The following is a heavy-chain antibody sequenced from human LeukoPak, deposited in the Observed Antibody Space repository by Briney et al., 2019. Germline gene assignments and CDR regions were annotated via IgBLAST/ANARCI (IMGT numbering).Heavy chain of an antibody. V-gene: IGHV4-34*01. CDR3: ARRREYYDILTGYPLYYFDY. D-gene: IGHD3-9*01. Sequence: SETLSLTCAVYGGSFSGYYWSWIRQPPGKGLEWIGEINHSGSTNYNPSLKSRVTISVETSKNQFSLKLSSVTAADTAVYYCARRREYYDILTGYPLYYFDYWGQGTLVTVSS. J-gene: IGHJ4*02. CDR2: INHSGST. CDR1: GGSFSGYY.